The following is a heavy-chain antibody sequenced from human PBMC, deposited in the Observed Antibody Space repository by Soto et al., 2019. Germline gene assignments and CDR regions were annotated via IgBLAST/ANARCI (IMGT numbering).Heavy chain of an antibody. CDR1: GFTFSGYA. CDR2: FGTTGKSE. CDR3: VRDHYYAFDI. V-gene: IGHV3-48*02. J-gene: IGHJ3*02. D-gene: IGHD1-26*01. Sequence: GGSLRLSCVASGFTFSGYAMNWVRQAPGKGLEWVSWFGTTGKSEDYADSVKGRFTISRDNARNSVHLQMNSLRDEDTAVYYCVRDHYYAFDIWGQGTMVTVSS.